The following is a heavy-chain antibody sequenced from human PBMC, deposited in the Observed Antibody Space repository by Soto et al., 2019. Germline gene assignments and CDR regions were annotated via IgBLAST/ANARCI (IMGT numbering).Heavy chain of an antibody. CDR1: GYSFTSYW. Sequence: PGESLKISCKGSGYSFTSYWTGWVRQIPGKGLEWMGIIYPGDSDTRYSPSFQGQVTISADKSISTAYLQWSSLKASDTAMYYCARHVDMTQWRYYYYMDVWGKGTTVTVSS. D-gene: IGHD5-12*01. V-gene: IGHV5-51*01. CDR2: IYPGDSDT. J-gene: IGHJ6*03. CDR3: ARHVDMTQWRYYYYMDV.